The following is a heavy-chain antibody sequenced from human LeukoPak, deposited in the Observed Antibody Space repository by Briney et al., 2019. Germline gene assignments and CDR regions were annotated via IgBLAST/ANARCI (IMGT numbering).Heavy chain of an antibody. D-gene: IGHD3-22*01. CDR1: GYTFTDCY. Sequence: ASVKVSCKASGYTFTDCYMYWVRQAPGQGLEWMGWINPNSGGTNYAQKFQGRVTMTRDTSISTAYMELSRLRSDDTAVYYCARDRITMIVVVETNWFNPWGQGTLVTVSS. CDR3: ARDRITMIVVVETNWFNP. V-gene: IGHV1-2*02. CDR2: INPNSGGT. J-gene: IGHJ5*02.